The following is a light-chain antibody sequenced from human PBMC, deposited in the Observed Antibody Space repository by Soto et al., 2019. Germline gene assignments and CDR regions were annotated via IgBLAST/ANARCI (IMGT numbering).Light chain of an antibody. J-gene: IGLJ1*01. CDR2: EVT. CDR3: SSYAGRTLYV. V-gene: IGLV2-8*01. Sequence: SVLTQPPSASGSPGQSVTISCTGTSSDVGGYDYVSWYQQRPGKAPKLLIHEVTKRPSGVPDRFSGSKSGNTASLTVSGLQAKDEADYYCSSYAGRTLYVFGTGTKVTVL. CDR1: SSDVGGYDY.